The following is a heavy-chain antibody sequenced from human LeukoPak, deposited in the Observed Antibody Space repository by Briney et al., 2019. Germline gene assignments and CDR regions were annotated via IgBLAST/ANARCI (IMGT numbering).Heavy chain of an antibody. J-gene: IGHJ4*02. CDR3: AKDTRYCSSTSCYFGY. D-gene: IGHD2-2*01. Sequence: GGSLRLSCAASGFTFSSYWMSWVRQAPGKGLEWVSAISGSGDSTYYADSVKGRFTISRDNSKNTLYLQMNNLRAEDTAVYYCAKDTRYCSSTSCYFGYWGQGTLVTVSS. CDR1: GFTFSSYW. CDR2: ISGSGDST. V-gene: IGHV3-23*01.